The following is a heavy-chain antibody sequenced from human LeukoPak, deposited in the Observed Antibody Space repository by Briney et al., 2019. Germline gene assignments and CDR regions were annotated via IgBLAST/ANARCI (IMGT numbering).Heavy chain of an antibody. CDR1: GFTFSSYT. V-gene: IGHV3-53*04. J-gene: IGHJ2*01. CDR3: AREDSQGNWYFDL. Sequence: PGGSLRLSCAASGFTFSSYTMNWVRQAPGKGLEWVSVIYSAGRTYYADSVKGRFTISRHHSENKLYLQMNSRRAEDTAVYYCAREDSQGNWYFDLWGRGTLVTVSS. CDR2: IYSAGRT. D-gene: IGHD3-10*01.